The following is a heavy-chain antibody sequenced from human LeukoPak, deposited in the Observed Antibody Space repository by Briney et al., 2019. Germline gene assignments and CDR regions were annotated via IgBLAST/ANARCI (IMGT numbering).Heavy chain of an antibody. V-gene: IGHV3-7*03. CDR1: GFTFSSYA. J-gene: IGHJ6*02. Sequence: GGSLRLSCAASGFTFSSYAMSWVRQAPGKGLEWVANIKQDGREKYYADSVKGRFTISRDNAKKSLYLEMNSLRAEDKAVYYCARVGYYGSGTSYDYYYYGIDVWGQGTTVTVSS. CDR3: ARVGYYGSGTSYDYYYYGIDV. CDR2: IKQDGREK. D-gene: IGHD3-10*01.